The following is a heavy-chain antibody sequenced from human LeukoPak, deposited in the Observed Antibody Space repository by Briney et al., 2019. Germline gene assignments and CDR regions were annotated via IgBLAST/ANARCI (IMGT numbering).Heavy chain of an antibody. CDR2: ISGSSGRT. V-gene: IGHV3-23*01. Sequence: PGGCLRLSCAASGFTFSSYAMTWVRQAPGKGLEWVSGISGSSGRTYYADSVKGRFTVSRDHSKNSLYLQMNSLRAEDTAVYYCARESGMYFDFWSGYYDYWGQGVQVTVSS. J-gene: IGHJ4*02. CDR1: GFTFSSYA. CDR3: ARESGMYFDFWSGYYDY. D-gene: IGHD3-3*01.